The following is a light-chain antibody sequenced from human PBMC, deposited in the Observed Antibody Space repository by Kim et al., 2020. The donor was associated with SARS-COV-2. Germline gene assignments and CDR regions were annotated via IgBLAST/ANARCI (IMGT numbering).Light chain of an antibody. V-gene: IGLV2-14*03. CDR2: DVS. CDR1: RSDVGAYNY. CDR3: SSYRTSTSYV. Sequence: QSVLTQPASVSGSPGQSITISCTGTRSDVGAYNYVSWYQQHPGKAPKFMIYDVSKRPSGVSNRFSGSKSGNTASLTISGLQGEGEADYYCSSYRTSTSYVFGTGTKVTVL. J-gene: IGLJ1*01.